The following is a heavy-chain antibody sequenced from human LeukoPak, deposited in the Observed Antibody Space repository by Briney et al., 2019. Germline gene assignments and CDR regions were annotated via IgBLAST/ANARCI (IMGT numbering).Heavy chain of an antibody. CDR3: AKAYSSGFWYFDY. CDR1: GFTFSSYG. Sequence: PGRSLRLSCAASGFTFSSYGMHWVRRAPGKGLEWVAVISYDGSNKYYADSVKGRFTISRDNSKNTLYLQMNSLRTEDTAVYYCAKAYSSGFWYFDYWGQGTLVTVSS. D-gene: IGHD6-19*01. CDR2: ISYDGSNK. V-gene: IGHV3-30*18. J-gene: IGHJ4*02.